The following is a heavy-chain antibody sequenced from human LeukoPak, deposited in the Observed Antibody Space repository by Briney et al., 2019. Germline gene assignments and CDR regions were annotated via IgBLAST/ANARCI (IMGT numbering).Heavy chain of an antibody. CDR2: IYSGDTT. Sequence: GGSLRLSCAASGFTVSSNYMGWVRQAPGKGLEWVSIIYSGDTTYYAGSVEGRFTISRDNSKNMVYLQMNSLRAEDTAVYYCARAGWGYDIDYWGQGTLVTVPS. J-gene: IGHJ4*02. D-gene: IGHD3-9*01. CDR3: ARAGWGYDIDY. CDR1: GFTVSSNY. V-gene: IGHV3-53*01.